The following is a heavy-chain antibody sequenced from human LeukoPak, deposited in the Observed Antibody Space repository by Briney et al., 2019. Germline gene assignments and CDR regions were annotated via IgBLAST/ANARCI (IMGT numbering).Heavy chain of an antibody. CDR1: GGSISGGSYF. Sequence: SETLSLTCTVSGGSISGGSYFWSWIRQPAGKGLEWIGRIYTSGSTNYNPSLKSRVTISVDTSKHQFSLKLSSVTAADTAVYYCARDEDYYDVGGHPYGAFDIWGQGTMVTVSS. CDR3: ARDEDYYDVGGHPYGAFDI. J-gene: IGHJ3*02. CDR2: IYTSGST. V-gene: IGHV4-61*02. D-gene: IGHD3-16*01.